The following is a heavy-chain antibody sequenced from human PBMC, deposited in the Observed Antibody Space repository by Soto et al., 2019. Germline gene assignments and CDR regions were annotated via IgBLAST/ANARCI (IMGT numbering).Heavy chain of an antibody. CDR3: ARESGDNWDYEAY. CDR2: INTSGNT. CDR1: GGSITSYR. Sequence: PSETLSLTCKVSGGSITSYRWSWIRQSAGKGLEWIGRINTSGNTHYNPPLKSRVTVSIDTSQNQFFLTVTSVTAADSAVYYCARESGDNWDYEAYWGQGTPVTVSS. J-gene: IGHJ4*02. V-gene: IGHV4-4*07. D-gene: IGHD1-7*01.